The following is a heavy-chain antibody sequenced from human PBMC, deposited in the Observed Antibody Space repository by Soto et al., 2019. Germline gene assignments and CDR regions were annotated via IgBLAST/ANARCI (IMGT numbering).Heavy chain of an antibody. CDR2: IDWDDDK. CDR1: GFSLSSSGMC. J-gene: IGHJ6*02. CDR3: ARNLWFGPYYYGMDV. Sequence: SGPTLVNPTQTLTLTCTFSGFSLSSSGMCVSWIRQPPGKALEWLALIDWDDDKYYSTSLKTRLTISKDTSKNQVVLTMTNMDPVDTATYYCARNLWFGPYYYGMDVRGQRTTVTVSS. V-gene: IGHV2-70*01. D-gene: IGHD3-10*01.